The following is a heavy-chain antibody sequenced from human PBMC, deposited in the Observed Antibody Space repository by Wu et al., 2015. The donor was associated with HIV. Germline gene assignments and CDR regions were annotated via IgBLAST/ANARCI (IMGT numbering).Heavy chain of an antibody. CDR3: ARGGSEFDY. Sequence: QVQLVQSGTEVKKPGASVKVSCKASGYDFANYYVHWVRQVPGQGLQWMGWINTYHRNTNYAQKFQGRVTMTTDTSTSTAYVELRSLRSDDTAVYYCARGGSEFDYWGQGTLVTVSS. J-gene: IGHJ4*02. CDR2: INTYHRNT. D-gene: IGHD1-26*01. CDR1: GYDFANYY. V-gene: IGHV1-18*04.